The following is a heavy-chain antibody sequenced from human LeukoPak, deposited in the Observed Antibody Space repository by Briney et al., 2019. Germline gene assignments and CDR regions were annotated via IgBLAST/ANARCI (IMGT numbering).Heavy chain of an antibody. CDR2: INPSGGST. CDR3: ARGDKSILNTANDAFDI. CDR1: GYTFTSYY. J-gene: IGHJ3*02. V-gene: IGHV1-46*01. D-gene: IGHD5-18*01. Sequence: ASVKVSCKASGYTFTSYYMHWVRQAPGQGLEWMGIINPSGGSTSYAQKFQGRVTMTRDTSTSTVYMELSSLRSEDTAVYYCARGDKSILNTANDAFDIWGQGTMVTVSS.